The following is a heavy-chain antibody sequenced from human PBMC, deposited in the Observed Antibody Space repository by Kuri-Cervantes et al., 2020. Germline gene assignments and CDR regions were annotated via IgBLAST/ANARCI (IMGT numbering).Heavy chain of an antibody. D-gene: IGHD6-6*01. V-gene: IGHV3-11*01. CDR3: AKDLRSSSLRGGAFDI. CDR2: ISSSGSTI. CDR1: GFTFSDYY. J-gene: IGHJ3*02. Sequence: GGSLRLSCAASGFTFSDYYMSWIRQAPGKGLEWVSYISSSGSTIYYADSVKGRFTISRDNAQGSLYLQMNSLRAEDTALYFCAKDLRSSSLRGGAFDIWGQGTMVTVSS.